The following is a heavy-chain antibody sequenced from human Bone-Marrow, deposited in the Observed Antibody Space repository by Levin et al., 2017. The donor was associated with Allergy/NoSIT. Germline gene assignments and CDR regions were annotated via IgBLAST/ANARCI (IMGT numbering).Heavy chain of an antibody. CDR3: ATSYSSSWYGDGSDS. V-gene: IGHV3-7*02. D-gene: IGHD6-13*01. CDR1: GFTFSNYW. J-gene: IGHJ4*02. Sequence: GESLKISCAASGFTFSNYWMIWVRQAPGKGLEWVAFIKDDGSGTYYSDSVKGRFTISRDNAEKFLYLQMNSLRADDTAVYYCATSYSSSWYGDGSDSWGQGTLVTVSS. CDR2: IKDDGSGT.